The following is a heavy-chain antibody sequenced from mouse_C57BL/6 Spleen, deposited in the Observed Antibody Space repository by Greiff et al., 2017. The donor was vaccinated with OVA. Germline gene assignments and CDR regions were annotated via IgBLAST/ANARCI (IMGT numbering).Heavy chain of an antibody. J-gene: IGHJ2*01. V-gene: IGHV1-82*01. CDR3: ASRYGRGGENY. D-gene: IGHD1-1*01. CDR1: GYAFSSSW. CDR2: IYPGDGDT. Sequence: QVQLQQSGPELVKPGASVKISCKASGYAFSSSWMNWVKQRPGKGLEWIGRIYPGDGDTNYNGKFKGKATLTADKASSTAYMQLSSLTSADAAVYGCASRYGRGGENYWGQGTTLTVSS.